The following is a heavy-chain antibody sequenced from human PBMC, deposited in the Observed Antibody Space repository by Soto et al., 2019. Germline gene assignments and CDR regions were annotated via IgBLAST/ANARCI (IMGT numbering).Heavy chain of an antibody. V-gene: IGHV2-5*01. CDR2: IYWNDDK. D-gene: IGHD4-4*01. J-gene: IGHJ5*02. CDR3: AHRISKVSSYNWFDP. Sequence: GPTLVNPTQTLPLTCTFSWFSLITSGVIVGWIRQPPGRALEWLALIYWNDDKRYSPSLRTRLTITKDTSKNQVVLRMTNMDPVDTATYYCAHRISKVSSYNWFDPWGQGTQVTVSS. CDR1: WFSLITSGVI.